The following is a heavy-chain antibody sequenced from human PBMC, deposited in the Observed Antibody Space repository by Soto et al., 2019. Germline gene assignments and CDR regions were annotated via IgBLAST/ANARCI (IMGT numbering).Heavy chain of an antibody. V-gene: IGHV1-18*01. J-gene: IGHJ3*02. D-gene: IGHD3-3*01. CDR1: GYTFTSYG. Sequence: GASVQVSCKASGYTFTSYGISWVRQAPGQGLEWMGWISAYNGNTNYAQKLQGRVTMTTDTSTSTAYMELRSLRSDDTAVYYCATLSPYYDFWTQAAFDIWGQGTMVTVSS. CDR2: ISAYNGNT. CDR3: ATLSPYYDFWTQAAFDI.